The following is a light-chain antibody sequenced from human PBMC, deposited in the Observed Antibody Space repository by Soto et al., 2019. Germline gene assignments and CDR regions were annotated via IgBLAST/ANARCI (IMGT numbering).Light chain of an antibody. CDR3: QQYNTYSKWT. CDR1: QSISTW. J-gene: IGKJ1*01. CDR2: KAY. V-gene: IGKV1-5*03. Sequence: DIQMTQSPSTLSASVGDSVTITCRASQSISTWLAWYQQKPGKATKLLIYKAYSLESGVPSRFSGSGSGTEFTLTISSLQPDDFATYYCQQYNTYSKWTFGQGTKVEVK.